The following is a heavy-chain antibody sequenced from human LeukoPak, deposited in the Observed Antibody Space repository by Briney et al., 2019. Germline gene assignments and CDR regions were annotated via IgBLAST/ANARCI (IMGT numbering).Heavy chain of an antibody. J-gene: IGHJ4*02. V-gene: IGHV1-8*01. Sequence: AASVRVSCKASGYTFTSYDINWVRQAPGQGLEWMGWMNPNSGNTGYAQKFQGRVTMTRNTSISTAYMELGSLRSEDTAVYYCARDGSSSSSGHYWGQGTLVTGSS. CDR1: GYTFTSYD. CDR3: ARDGSSSSSGHY. CDR2: MNPNSGNT. D-gene: IGHD6-6*01.